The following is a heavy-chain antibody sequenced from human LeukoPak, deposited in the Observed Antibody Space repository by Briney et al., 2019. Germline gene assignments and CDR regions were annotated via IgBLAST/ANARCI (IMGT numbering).Heavy chain of an antibody. CDR2: TYYRSQWFD. D-gene: IGHD3-10*01. CDR1: GDSVSNNRAS. Sequence: KPSQTLSLTCAISGDSVSNNRASWGWIRQSPSRGLEWLGRTYYRSQWFDDYAPSVRSRITINPDTSKNQFSLQLNSVTPEDTAVYYCVRIRGRGLFDYWGQGTLVTVSS. CDR3: VRIRGRGLFDY. V-gene: IGHV6-1*01. J-gene: IGHJ4*02.